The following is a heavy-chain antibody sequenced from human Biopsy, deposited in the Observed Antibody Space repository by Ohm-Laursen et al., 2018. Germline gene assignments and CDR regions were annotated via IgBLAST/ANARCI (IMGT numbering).Heavy chain of an antibody. D-gene: IGHD5-24*01. Sequence: SSVKVSCKASGGPFNNHAFSWVRQAPGQGLEWLGRIVPILGTVNYAQRFQGRVSLTADKSTGTAYMELNRLISDGTAVYYCATDADGYYTEFDFWGQGTLITVSS. V-gene: IGHV1-69*04. J-gene: IGHJ4*02. CDR3: ATDADGYYTEFDF. CDR1: GGPFNNHA. CDR2: IVPILGTV.